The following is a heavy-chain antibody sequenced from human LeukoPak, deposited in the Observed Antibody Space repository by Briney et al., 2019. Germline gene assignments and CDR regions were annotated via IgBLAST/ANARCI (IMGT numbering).Heavy chain of an antibody. V-gene: IGHV1-18*01. J-gene: IGHJ6*02. Sequence: GASVKVSCKASGYTFTSYGISWVRQAPGQGLEWMGWISAYNGNTNYAQKLQGRVTMTTDTSTSTAYMELRSLRSGDTAVYYCAREGYYDFWSGASDSYSYGMDVWGQGTTVTVSS. D-gene: IGHD3-3*01. CDR2: ISAYNGNT. CDR3: AREGYYDFWSGASDSYSYGMDV. CDR1: GYTFTSYG.